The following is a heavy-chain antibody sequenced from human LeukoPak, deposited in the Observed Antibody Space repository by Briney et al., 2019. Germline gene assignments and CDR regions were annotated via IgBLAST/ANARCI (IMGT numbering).Heavy chain of an antibody. Sequence: GGSLRLSCAASGFTVSSNYMSWVRQAPGKGLEWVSVIYSGGSTYYADSVKGRFTISRDNSKNTLYLQMNSLRAEDTAVYYCAREYRYSYGSYYFDYWGQGTLVTVSS. CDR1: GFTVSSNY. J-gene: IGHJ4*02. CDR2: IYSGGST. CDR3: AREYRYSYGSYYFDY. V-gene: IGHV3-66*01. D-gene: IGHD5-18*01.